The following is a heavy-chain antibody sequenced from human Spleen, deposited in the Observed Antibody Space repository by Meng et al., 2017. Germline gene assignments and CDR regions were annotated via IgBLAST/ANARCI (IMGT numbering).Heavy chain of an antibody. J-gene: IGHJ4*02. D-gene: IGHD2-8*02. V-gene: IGHV4-39*01. CDR3: ARRPTGIDY. CDR1: GGSITTSGYY. CDR2: IIHGGSP. Sequence: QLQLQESGPGLVKPSETLSLTCTVSGGSITTSGYYWGWIRQPPGKGLEWIGEIIHGGSPSYNPSLKSRVTISIDTSKNQLSLMLSSVTAADTAVYYCARRPTGIDYWGQGTLVTVSS.